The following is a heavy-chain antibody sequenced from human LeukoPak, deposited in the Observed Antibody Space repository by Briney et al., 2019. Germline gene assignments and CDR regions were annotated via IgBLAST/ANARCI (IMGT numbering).Heavy chain of an antibody. Sequence: SETLSLTCTVSDGSISDSYWSWIRQSPGKGLEWIGYIFYTGFTHYNPSLESRVTISVDTSKKQFSLRLNSVTAADTAVYYCARDAKGETSGGWFDPGGKGTLVTVSS. CDR2: IFYTGFT. J-gene: IGHJ5*02. V-gene: IGHV4-59*01. CDR3: ARDAKGETSGGWFDP. CDR1: DGSISDSY. D-gene: IGHD3-16*01.